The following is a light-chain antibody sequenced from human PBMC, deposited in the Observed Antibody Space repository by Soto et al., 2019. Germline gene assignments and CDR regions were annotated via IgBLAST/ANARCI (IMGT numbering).Light chain of an antibody. Sequence: QSVLTQPASVSGSPARSITISCTGTSSDVGSYNLVSWYQQHPGKAPKLMIYEGSKRPSGVSNRFSGSKSGNTASLTISGLQAEDEADYYCCSYAGSSTPYVFGTGTKLTVL. CDR2: EGS. V-gene: IGLV2-23*01. CDR3: CSYAGSSTPYV. J-gene: IGLJ1*01. CDR1: SSDVGSYNL.